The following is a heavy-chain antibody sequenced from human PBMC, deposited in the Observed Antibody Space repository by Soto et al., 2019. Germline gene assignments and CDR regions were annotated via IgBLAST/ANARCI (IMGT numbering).Heavy chain of an antibody. CDR3: ARAGILTGDAFDI. CDR2: ISSSSSYI. J-gene: IGHJ3*02. D-gene: IGHD3-9*01. V-gene: IGHV3-21*01. CDR1: GFTFSSYS. Sequence: GGSLRLSCAASGFTFSSYSMNWVRQAPGKGLEWVSSISSSSSYIYYADSVKGRFTISRDNAKNSLYLQMNSLRAEDTAVYYCARAGILTGDAFDIWGQGTMVTASS.